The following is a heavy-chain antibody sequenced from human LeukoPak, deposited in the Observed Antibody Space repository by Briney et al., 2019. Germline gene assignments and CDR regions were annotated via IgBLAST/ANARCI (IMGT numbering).Heavy chain of an antibody. Sequence: GGSLRLSCTASGFTFSSYWMHWVRQAPGKGLVWVSRINTDGSSTSYADSVKGRFTISRENAKNTLYLQMNSLRAEDTAVYYYARGGHLPGIAAAGKGHLIDYWGQGTLVTVSS. CDR3: ARGGHLPGIAAAGKGHLIDY. V-gene: IGHV3-74*01. J-gene: IGHJ4*02. CDR1: GFTFSSYW. D-gene: IGHD6-13*01. CDR2: INTDGSST.